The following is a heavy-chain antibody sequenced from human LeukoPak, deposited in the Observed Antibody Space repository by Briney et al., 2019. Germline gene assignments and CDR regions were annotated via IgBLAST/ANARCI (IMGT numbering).Heavy chain of an antibody. V-gene: IGHV1-8*01. CDR2: MNPNSGNT. CDR3: ARVDGSGSNRDYYYYGMDV. D-gene: IGHD3-10*01. Sequence: ASVKVSCKASGYTFTSYDINWVRQATGQGLAWMGWMNPNSGNTGYAQKFQGRVTMTRNTSISTAYMELSSLRSEDTAVYYCARVDGSGSNRDYYYYGMDVWGQGTTVTVSS. J-gene: IGHJ6*02. CDR1: GYTFTSYD.